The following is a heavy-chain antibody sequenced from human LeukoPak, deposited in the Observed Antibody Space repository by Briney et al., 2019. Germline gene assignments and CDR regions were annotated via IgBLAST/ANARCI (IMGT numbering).Heavy chain of an antibody. CDR1: GYSFTSYW. CDR2: IYPGDSDT. V-gene: IGHV5-51*01. J-gene: IGHJ6*03. Sequence: GESLKISCKGSGYSFTSYWIGWVRQMPGKGLEWMGIIYPGDSDTRYSPSFQGQVTISADKSISTAYLRWSSLKASDTAMYYCARQSLSYYYGSGSYRHYYYYMDVWGKGTTVTVSS. CDR3: ARQSLSYYYGSGSYRHYYYYMDV. D-gene: IGHD3-10*01.